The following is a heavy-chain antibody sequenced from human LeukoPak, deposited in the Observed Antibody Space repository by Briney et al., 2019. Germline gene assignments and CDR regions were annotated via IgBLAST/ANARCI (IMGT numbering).Heavy chain of an antibody. Sequence: ASMKVSCKASGYTFTSYGISWVRQAPGQGLEWMGWISAYNGNTNYAQKLQGRVTMTTDTSTSTAYMELRSLRSDDTAVYYCARVDTAMVTRDYWGQGTLVTVSS. D-gene: IGHD5-18*01. CDR1: GYTFTSYG. CDR2: ISAYNGNT. CDR3: ARVDTAMVTRDY. V-gene: IGHV1-18*01. J-gene: IGHJ4*02.